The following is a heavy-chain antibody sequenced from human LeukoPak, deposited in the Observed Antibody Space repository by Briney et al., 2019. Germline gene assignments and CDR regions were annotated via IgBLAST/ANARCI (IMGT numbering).Heavy chain of an antibody. CDR3: ARVGDYVFDDIGGEAWFDP. Sequence: SETLSLTCSVSGGSISSISYYWGWIRQPPGKGLEWIGNIYSSGSTNYNPSLKSRVTISVDTSKNQFSLKLSSVTAADTAVYYCARVGDYVFDDIGGEAWFDPWGQGTLVTVSS. J-gene: IGHJ5*02. V-gene: IGHV4-39*07. D-gene: IGHD4-17*01. CDR1: GGSISSISYY. CDR2: IYSSGST.